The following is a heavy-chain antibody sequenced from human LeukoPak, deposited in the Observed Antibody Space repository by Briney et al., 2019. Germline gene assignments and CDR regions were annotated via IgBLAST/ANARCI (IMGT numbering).Heavy chain of an antibody. CDR3: ARGSSWGSYDY. Sequence: SETLSLTCTVSGGSISSYYWSWIRPPPGKGLEWIGYIYYSGSTNSNPSLKSRVTITVDTSKNQFSLKLSSVTAADAAVYYCARGSSWGSYDYWGQGTLVTVSS. D-gene: IGHD3-16*01. J-gene: IGHJ4*02. V-gene: IGHV4-59*01. CDR1: GGSISSYY. CDR2: IYYSGST.